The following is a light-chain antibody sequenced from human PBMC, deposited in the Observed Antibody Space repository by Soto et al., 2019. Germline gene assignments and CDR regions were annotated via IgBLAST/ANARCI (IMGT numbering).Light chain of an antibody. CDR3: SSYTSSSTLDV. Sequence: QSALTQPAPVSGSPGQSITISCTGTSSDVGGYNYVSWYQQHPGKAPKLMIYDVSNRPSGVSNRFSGSKSGNTASLTISGLQAEDEADYYCSSYTSSSTLDVFGGGTKVTVL. J-gene: IGLJ3*02. V-gene: IGLV2-14*03. CDR1: SSDVGGYNY. CDR2: DVS.